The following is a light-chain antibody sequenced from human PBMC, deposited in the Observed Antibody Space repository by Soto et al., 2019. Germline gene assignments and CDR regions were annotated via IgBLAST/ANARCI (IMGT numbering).Light chain of an antibody. CDR3: QQYNNWPRT. Sequence: ELVMTQSPATLSVSPGERATLSCRAIQMVSSHSACYHQNPAQAPRLLISDASTRATGIPARFSGSGSGTEFTLTISSLQSEDFAVYYCQQYNNWPRTFGQGTKVDI. V-gene: IGKV3-15*01. CDR2: DAS. J-gene: IGKJ1*01. CDR1: QMVSSH.